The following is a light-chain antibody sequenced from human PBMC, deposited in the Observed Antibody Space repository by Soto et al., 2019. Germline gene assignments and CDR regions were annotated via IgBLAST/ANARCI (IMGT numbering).Light chain of an antibody. CDR2: EVT. CDR1: SSDVGAYNF. Sequence: QSVLTQPASVSGSPGQSITISCTGTSSDVGAYNFVSWYQFHPGRAPKLIIYEVTIRPSGVSNRFSGSKSGNTASLTISGLQAGDEADYYCSSYTTSDPYVFGSGTKLTVL. J-gene: IGLJ1*01. V-gene: IGLV2-14*01. CDR3: SSYTTSDPYV.